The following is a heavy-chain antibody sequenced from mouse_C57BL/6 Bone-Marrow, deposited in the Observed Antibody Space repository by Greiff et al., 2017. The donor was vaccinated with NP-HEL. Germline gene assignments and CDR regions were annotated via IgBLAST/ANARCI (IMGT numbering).Heavy chain of an antibody. CDR2: IDPSDSYT. J-gene: IGHJ4*01. D-gene: IGHD2-1*01. CDR1: GYTFTSYW. Sequence: QVQLQQSGAELVMPGASVKLSCKASGYTFTSYWMHWVKQRPGQGLEWIGEIDPSDSYTNYNQKFKGKSTLTVDKSSSTAYMQLSSLTSEDSAVYYCARGVYDCNYVCAIAYWGQGTSVTVSA. CDR3: ARGVYDCNYVCAIAY. V-gene: IGHV1-69*01.